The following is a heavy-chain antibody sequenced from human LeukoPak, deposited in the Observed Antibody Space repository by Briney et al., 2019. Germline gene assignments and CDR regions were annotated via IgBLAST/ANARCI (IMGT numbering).Heavy chain of an antibody. J-gene: IGHJ4*02. CDR3: ARNRLITRTGPDY. CDR1: GFTFSSYA. CDR2: ISGSGGST. V-gene: IGHV3-23*01. D-gene: IGHD1-7*01. Sequence: GGSLRLSCAASGFTFSSYAMSWVRQAPGKGLEWVSAISGSGGSTYYADSVKGRFTISRDNSKNTLYLQMNSLRAEDTAVYYCARNRLITRTGPDYWGQGTLVTVSS.